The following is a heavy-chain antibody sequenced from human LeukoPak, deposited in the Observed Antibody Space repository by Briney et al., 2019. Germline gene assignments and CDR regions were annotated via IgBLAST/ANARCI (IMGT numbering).Heavy chain of an antibody. CDR3: ARDIAARPRSVCWFAP. D-gene: IGHD6-6*01. CDR1: GGSFSGDY. V-gene: IGHV4-34*01. CDR2: INHSGST. J-gene: IGHJ5*02. Sequence: SETLSLTCAVYGGSFSGDYSSWIRQPPGKGRGWIGEINHSGSTNYNPSPKSRVTISVETSKNQFSLKRSSVTAADPAVYYFARDIAARPRSVCWFAPWGQGTLVTVSS.